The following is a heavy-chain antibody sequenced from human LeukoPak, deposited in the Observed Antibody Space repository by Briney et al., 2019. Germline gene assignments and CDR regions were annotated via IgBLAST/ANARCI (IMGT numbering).Heavy chain of an antibody. CDR2: YYTSEST. V-gene: IGHV4-4*07. CDR1: GDSISNYY. CDR3: ARDGDYYDSSGSFDS. D-gene: IGHD3-22*01. J-gene: IGHJ4*02. Sequence: RSETLSLTCTVSGDSISNYYWSWIRQPAGKGLEWIGRYYTSESTDYNPSLKSRVTMSVDASKNQFFLKLSSVTAADTAVYYCARDGDYYDSSGSFDSWGQGTLVTVSS.